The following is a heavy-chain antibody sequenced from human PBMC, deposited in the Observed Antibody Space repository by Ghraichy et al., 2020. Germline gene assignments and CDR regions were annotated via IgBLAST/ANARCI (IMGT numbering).Heavy chain of an antibody. J-gene: IGHJ4*02. CDR3: ATRYCSSTSCYIPY. CDR2: IYYSGST. Sequence: SETLSLTCTVSGGSISSSSYYWGWIRQPPGKGLEWIGSIYYSGSTYYNPSLKSRVTISVDTSKNQFSLKLSSVTAADTAVYYCATRYCSSTSCYIPYWGQGTLVTVSS. V-gene: IGHV4-39*01. D-gene: IGHD2-2*02. CDR1: GGSISSSSYY.